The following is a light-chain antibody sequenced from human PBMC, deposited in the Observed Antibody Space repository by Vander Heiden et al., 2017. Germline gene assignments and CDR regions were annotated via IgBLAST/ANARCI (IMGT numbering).Light chain of an antibody. CDR2: DAS. CDR3: QQRSNWPPYT. V-gene: IGKV3-11*01. CDR1: QSVSSY. Sequence: EIAYTQSPATLSLPPGERATLSCRASQSVSSYLAWYQQKPGQAPRLLIYDASNRATGIPARFSGSGSGTDFTLTISSLEPEDFAVYYCQQRSNWPPYTFGQGTKLEIK. J-gene: IGKJ2*01.